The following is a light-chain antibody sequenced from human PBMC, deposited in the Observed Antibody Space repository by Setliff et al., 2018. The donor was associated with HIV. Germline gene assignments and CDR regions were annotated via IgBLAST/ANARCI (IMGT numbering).Light chain of an antibody. V-gene: IGKV4-1*01. CDR1: QTILERSINKNC. CDR2: WAS. Sequence: DIVMTQSPDSLAVSLGERATINCKTSQTILERSINKNCLAWYQQRPGQPPKLLIYWASTRESGVPARFSGSESGTDFTLTISSLQAEDVAVYYCQQYYNTPFTFGPGTKVDIK. J-gene: IGKJ3*01. CDR3: QQYYNTPFT.